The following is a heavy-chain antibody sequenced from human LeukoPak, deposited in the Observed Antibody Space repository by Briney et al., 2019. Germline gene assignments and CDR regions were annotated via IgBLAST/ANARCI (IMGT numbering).Heavy chain of an antibody. V-gene: IGHV4-39*07. CDR1: GGSISSSSYY. CDR2: IYYSGST. CDR3: ARVQQQLAQTLYYYYYYMDV. D-gene: IGHD6-13*01. J-gene: IGHJ6*03. Sequence: SETLSLTCTVSGGSISSSSYYWGWIRQPPGKGLEWIGSIYYSGSTYYNPSLKSRVTISVDTSKNQFSLKLSSVTAADTAVYYCARVQQQLAQTLYYYYYYMDVWGKGTTVTVSS.